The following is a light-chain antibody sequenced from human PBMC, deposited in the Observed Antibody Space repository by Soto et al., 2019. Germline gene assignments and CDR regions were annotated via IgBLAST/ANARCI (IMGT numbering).Light chain of an antibody. J-gene: IGKJ4*01. CDR1: QSILYSSNNKNH. CDR2: WAS. V-gene: IGKV4-1*01. Sequence: DIVMTQSPDSLAVSLGERATINCKSSQSILYSSNNKNHLAWYQQKPGQPPRLLIYWASTRESGVPDRFSGSGSGTDFTLTISSLQAEGVAVYYCQQYYSTPLTFGGGTKVDIK. CDR3: QQYYSTPLT.